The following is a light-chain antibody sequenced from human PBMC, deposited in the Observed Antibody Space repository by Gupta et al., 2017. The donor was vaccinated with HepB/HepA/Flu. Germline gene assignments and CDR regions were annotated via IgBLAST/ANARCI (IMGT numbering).Light chain of an antibody. CDR3: AVWDDSLNGRV. CDR1: SSNIGSDP. J-gene: IGLJ3*02. V-gene: IGLV1-44*01. Sequence: QSVLTQPPSASGTPGQRVTISCSGSSSNIGSDPVNWYQQLPGTAPNLLIYVNNQRPSGVPARFSGSKSGTSASLAISWLQAEDEADYYCAVWDDSLNGRVFGGGTKLTVL. CDR2: VNN.